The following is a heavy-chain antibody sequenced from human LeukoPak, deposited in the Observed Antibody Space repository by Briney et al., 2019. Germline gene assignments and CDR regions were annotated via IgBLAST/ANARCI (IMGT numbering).Heavy chain of an antibody. CDR3: AKDYCSSTSCYSYYYYGMDV. D-gene: IGHD2-2*02. Sequence: PSGGSLRLSCAASGFTFSDYYMSWIRQAPGKGLEWVSAISGSGGSTYYADSVKGRFTISRDNSKNTLYLQMNSLRAEDTAVYYCAKDYCSSTSCYSYYYYGMDVWGQGTTVTVSS. CDR2: ISGSGGST. CDR1: GFTFSDYY. V-gene: IGHV3-23*01. J-gene: IGHJ6*02.